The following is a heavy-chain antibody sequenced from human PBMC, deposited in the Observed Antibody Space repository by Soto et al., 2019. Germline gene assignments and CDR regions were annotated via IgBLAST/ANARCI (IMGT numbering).Heavy chain of an antibody. J-gene: IGHJ5*02. CDR3: ARAKKNWFDP. Sequence: PGGSLRLSCAASGFTFSDYYMSWIRQAPGKGLEWVSYIDNSGSTIHYADSVKGRFTISRDNAKNSLYLQMNSLRAEDTAVYYCARAKKNWFDPWGQGTMVTLSS. CDR2: IDNSGSTI. V-gene: IGHV3-11*01. CDR1: GFTFSDYY.